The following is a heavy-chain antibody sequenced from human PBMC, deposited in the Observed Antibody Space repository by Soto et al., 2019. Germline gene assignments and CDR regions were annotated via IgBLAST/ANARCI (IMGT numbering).Heavy chain of an antibody. CDR3: ARDGYCSSTSCYIYWYFDL. CDR2: IYYSGST. Sequence: QVQLQESGPGLVKPSQTLSLTCTVSGGSISSGGYYWSWIRQHPGKGLEWIGYIYYSGSTYYNPSLKSRVTISVDTSKNQFSLKLSSVTVADTAVYYCARDGYCSSTSCYIYWYFDLWGRGTLVTVSS. J-gene: IGHJ2*01. D-gene: IGHD2-2*02. CDR1: GGSISSGGYY. V-gene: IGHV4-31*03.